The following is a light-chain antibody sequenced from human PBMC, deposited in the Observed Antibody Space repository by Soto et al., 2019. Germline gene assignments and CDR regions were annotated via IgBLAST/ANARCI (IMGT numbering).Light chain of an antibody. CDR3: SSYTSSSTLVV. V-gene: IGLV2-14*01. CDR1: TSDVGGYNY. CDR2: EVS. J-gene: IGLJ2*01. Sequence: QSALTQPASVSGSPGQSITISCTGTTSDVGGYNYVSWYQQHPGKAPKLMIYEVSNRPSVLSNRFSGSKSGNTASLTISGLQAEDEADYYCSSYTSSSTLVVFGGGTQLTVL.